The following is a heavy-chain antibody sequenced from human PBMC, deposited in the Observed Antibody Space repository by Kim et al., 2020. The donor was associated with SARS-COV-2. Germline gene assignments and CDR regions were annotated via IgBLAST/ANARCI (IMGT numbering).Heavy chain of an antibody. CDR3: ARGDYAQEIDY. J-gene: IGHJ4*02. V-gene: IGHV4-31*03. D-gene: IGHD4-17*01. Sequence: SETLSLTCTVSGGSISSGGYYWSWIRQHPGKGLEWIGYIYYSGSTYYKPSLKSRVTISVDTSKNQFSLKLSSVTAADTAVYYCARGDYAQEIDYWGQGTLVTVSS. CDR2: IYYSGST. CDR1: GGSISSGGYY.